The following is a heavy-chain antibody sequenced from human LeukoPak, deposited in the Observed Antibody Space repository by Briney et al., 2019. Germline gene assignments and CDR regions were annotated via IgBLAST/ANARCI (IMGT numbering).Heavy chain of an antibody. CDR1: AFTFSSYW. D-gene: IGHD2-15*01. CDR3: ACYGIAPPY. V-gene: IGHV3-74*01. J-gene: IGHJ4*02. CDR2: INNDGSST. Sequence: GGSLRLSCAASAFTFSSYWMHWVRQAPGNGLVWVSHINNDGSSTSYADSVKGRFTISRDNAKNTLYLQMNSLRTEDTAVYYCACYGIAPPYWGQGTLVTVSS.